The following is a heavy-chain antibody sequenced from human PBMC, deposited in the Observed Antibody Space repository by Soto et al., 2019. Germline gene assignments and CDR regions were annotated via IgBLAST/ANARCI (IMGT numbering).Heavy chain of an antibody. CDR1: GASISSFN. V-gene: IGHV4-4*07. CDR3: ARDRGEYTSSWFWYFSH. Sequence: LSLTCSVSGASISSFNWNWVRQPAGKGPEWVGRLNIAGTINYNPSLKSRITMSMDTSKNQISLHLRSVTAADTAVYYCARDRGEYTSSWFWYFSHWGHGTLVTVSS. D-gene: IGHD6-13*01. J-gene: IGHJ2*01. CDR2: LNIAGTI.